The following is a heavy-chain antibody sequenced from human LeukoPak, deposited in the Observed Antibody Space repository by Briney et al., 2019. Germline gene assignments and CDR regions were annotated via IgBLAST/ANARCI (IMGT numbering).Heavy chain of an antibody. CDR2: ISGSGGST. Sequence: GGSLRLSCAASGFTFSSYAMSWVRQAPGKGLEWVSAISGSGGSTYYADSVKGRFTISRDNSKNTLYLQMNSLRAEDTAVYSCAVHNYYDSSGYYYYFDYWGQGTLVTVSS. CDR3: AVHNYYDSSGYYYYFDY. CDR1: GFTFSSYA. J-gene: IGHJ4*02. D-gene: IGHD3-22*01. V-gene: IGHV3-23*01.